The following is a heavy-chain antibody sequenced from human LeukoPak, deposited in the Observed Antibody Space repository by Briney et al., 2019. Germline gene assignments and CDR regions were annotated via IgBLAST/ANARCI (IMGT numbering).Heavy chain of an antibody. V-gene: IGHV3-23*01. CDR1: GVTFSSYG. CDR3: AKDGSNDWRWGAFDV. D-gene: IGHD2-15*01. J-gene: IGHJ3*01. CDR2: ISGSGGST. Sequence: GGSLRLSCAASGVTFSSYGMSWVRQAPGKGLECVSAISGSGGSTYYADSVKGRFTIPRDNSKNTLYLQMNSLRAEDTAVYYCAKDGSNDWRWGAFDVWGQGTMVTVSS.